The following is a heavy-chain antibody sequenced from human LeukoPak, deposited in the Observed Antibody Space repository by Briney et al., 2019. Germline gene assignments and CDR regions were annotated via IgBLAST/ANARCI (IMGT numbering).Heavy chain of an antibody. D-gene: IGHD2-2*01. Sequence: PSETLSLTCTVSGGSISSYYWSWIRQPPGKGLEWIGYIYYSGSTNYNPSLKSRVTISVDTSKNQFSLNLSSVTAADTAVYYCARMPPPPTATDYYYYMDVWGKGTTVTVSS. CDR2: IYYSGST. CDR1: GGSISSYY. V-gene: IGHV4-59*01. CDR3: ARMPPPPTATDYYYYMDV. J-gene: IGHJ6*03.